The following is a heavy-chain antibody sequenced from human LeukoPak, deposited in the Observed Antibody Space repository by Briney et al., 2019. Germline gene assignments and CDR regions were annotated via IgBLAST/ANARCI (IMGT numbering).Heavy chain of an antibody. J-gene: IGHJ6*02. CDR2: IRYDGSNK. CDR1: GFTFSSYG. D-gene: IGHD2/OR15-2a*01. V-gene: IGHV3-30*02. CDR3: AKDLYPDYFNYGMDV. Sequence: GSLRLSCAASGFTFSSYGMHWVRQAPGKGLEWVAFIRYDGSNKYYADSVKGRFTISRDNSKNTLYLQMNSLRAEDTAVYYCAKDLYPDYFNYGMDVWGQGTTVTVSS.